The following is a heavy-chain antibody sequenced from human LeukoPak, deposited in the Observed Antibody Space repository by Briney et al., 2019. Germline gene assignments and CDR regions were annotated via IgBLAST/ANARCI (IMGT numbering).Heavy chain of an antibody. Sequence: PAETLSLTCTVSGDSMSDYFWTWIRQPPGKGLEWIGRIYTSGSTNYNPSLKSRVTMSVDTSKNQFSLKLSSVTAADTAVCYCCSGDYYYMDVWGRGTTVTVSS. D-gene: IGHD6-19*01. CDR3: CSGDYYYMDV. CDR2: IYTSGST. V-gene: IGHV4-4*07. CDR1: GDSMSDYF. J-gene: IGHJ6*03.